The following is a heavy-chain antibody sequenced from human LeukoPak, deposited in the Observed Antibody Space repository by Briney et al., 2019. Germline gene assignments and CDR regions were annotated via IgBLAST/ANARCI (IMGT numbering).Heavy chain of an antibody. CDR2: FDSENNKM. V-gene: IGHV1-24*01. D-gene: IGHD6-19*01. Sequence: EASVKVSCKSSGYSLSDLSILWVREAPGEGLEWMGGFDSENNKMVYSQKFQGRVTMTEDTSADTAYMELTSLRSEDTAVYFCATDRVYRSSGRAWGFFDYWSPGTLVIVSS. J-gene: IGHJ4*02. CDR1: GYSLSDLS. CDR3: ATDRVYRSSGRAWGFFDY.